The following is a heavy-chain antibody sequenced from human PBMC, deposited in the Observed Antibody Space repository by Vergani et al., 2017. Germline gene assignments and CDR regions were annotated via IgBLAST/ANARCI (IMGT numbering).Heavy chain of an antibody. D-gene: IGHD4-17*01. V-gene: IGHV1-69*12. J-gene: IGHJ3*02. CDR1: DGTFSSYA. CDR2: IIPIFGTA. CDR3: ARDRELGYGDPDAFDI. Sequence: QVQLVQSGAELKKPGSSVKVSCKASDGTFSSYAISWVRQAPGQGLEWMGGIIPIFGTANYAQKFQGRVAITADESTSTAYMELSSLRSEDTAVYYCARDRELGYGDPDAFDIWGQGTMVTVSS.